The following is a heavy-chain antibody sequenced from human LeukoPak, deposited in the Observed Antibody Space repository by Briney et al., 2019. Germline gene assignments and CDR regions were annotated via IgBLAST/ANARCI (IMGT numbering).Heavy chain of an antibody. Sequence: GGSLRLSCAASGFTFTTYAMSWVRQAPGEGLEWVSVIFGTGINTYYAESVKGRFTISRDNSKNTVYLQMNSLRAEDTAVYYCAKDYEGLDYYGSGSYLYWGQGTLVTVSS. D-gene: IGHD3-10*01. CDR2: IFGTGINT. CDR3: AKDYEGLDYYGSGSYLY. CDR1: GFTFTTYA. J-gene: IGHJ4*02. V-gene: IGHV3-23*01.